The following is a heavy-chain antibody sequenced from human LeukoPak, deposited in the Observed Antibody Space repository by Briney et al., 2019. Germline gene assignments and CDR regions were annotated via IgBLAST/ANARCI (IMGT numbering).Heavy chain of an antibody. CDR3: ASTVNDFWSGYSTYFGY. CDR1: GFTFSSYA. D-gene: IGHD3-3*01. V-gene: IGHV3-30-3*01. CDR2: ISYDGSNK. Sequence: GGSLRLSCAASGFTFSSYAMHWVRQAPGKGLEWVAVISYDGSNKYYADSVKGRFTISRDNSKNTLYLQMNSLRSEDTAVYYCASTVNDFWSGYSTYFGYWGQGTLVTVSS. J-gene: IGHJ4*02.